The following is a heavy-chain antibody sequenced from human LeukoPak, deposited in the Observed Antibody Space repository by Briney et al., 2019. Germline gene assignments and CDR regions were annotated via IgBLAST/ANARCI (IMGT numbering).Heavy chain of an antibody. D-gene: IGHD6-19*01. CDR1: RFTFSSYA. Sequence: GGSLRLSCAASRFTFSSYAMHWVRQAPGKGLEWVAVISYDGSNKYYADSVKGRFTISRDNSKNTLYLQMNSLGAEDTAVYYCARARGQWLVDAFDIWGQGTMVTVSS. V-gene: IGHV3-30*04. CDR2: ISYDGSNK. J-gene: IGHJ3*02. CDR3: ARARGQWLVDAFDI.